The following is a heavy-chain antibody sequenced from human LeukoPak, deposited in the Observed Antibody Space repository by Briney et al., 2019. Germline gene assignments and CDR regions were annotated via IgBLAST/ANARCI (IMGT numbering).Heavy chain of an antibody. J-gene: IGHJ4*02. CDR2: IWYDGSQR. CDR1: GFIFSTYG. Sequence: GGSRRLSCVASGFIFSTYGLHWVRQSPGRGLEWVAVIWYDGSQRYYADSVKGRFTISRDDSQNTIYLQMDSLRAEDTAVYYCATSSPRNYFDYWGQGTLVTVSS. CDR3: ATSSPRNYFDY. D-gene: IGHD1-14*01. V-gene: IGHV3-33*01.